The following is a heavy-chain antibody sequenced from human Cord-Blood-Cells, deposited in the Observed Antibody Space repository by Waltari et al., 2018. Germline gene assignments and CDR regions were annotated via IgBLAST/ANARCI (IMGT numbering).Heavy chain of an antibody. D-gene: IGHD5-18*01. CDR1: GYSFTSHW. CDR2: IYPGDSDT. CDR3: ASTRSADTAIFGC. J-gene: IGHJ4*02. V-gene: IGHV5-51*01. Sequence: VQSGAEVKKPGEPLKIPCKGSGYSFTSHWTGRVRQVPGKGLEWMGIIYPGDSDTRYSPTFQGQVTISADKSIRPAYLQWSSLKASDTAMYYCASTRSADTAIFGCWGQGTLVTVSS.